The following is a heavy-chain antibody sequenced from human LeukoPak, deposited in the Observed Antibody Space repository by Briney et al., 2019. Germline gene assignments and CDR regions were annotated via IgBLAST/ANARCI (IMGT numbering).Heavy chain of an antibody. D-gene: IGHD2-15*01. V-gene: IGHV1-46*03. CDR2: INPSGGST. CDR3: ARVDAAHYFDY. J-gene: IGHJ4*02. CDR1: GYTFTSYY. Sequence: GASVKVSCKASGYTFTSYYMHWVRQAPGQGLEWIGIINPSGGSTSYAQKFQGRVTMTRDTSTSTVYMELSSLRSEDTAVYYCARVDAAHYFDYWGQGTLVTVSS.